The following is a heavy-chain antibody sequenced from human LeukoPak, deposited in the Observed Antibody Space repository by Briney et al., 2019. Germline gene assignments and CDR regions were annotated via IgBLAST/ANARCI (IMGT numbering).Heavy chain of an antibody. CDR2: INHSGST. CDR3: ARGGLGWNDDWFDP. J-gene: IGHJ5*02. CDR1: GGSFSGYY. V-gene: IGHV4-34*01. D-gene: IGHD1-1*01. Sequence: PSETLSLTCAVYGGSFSGYYWSWIRQPPGKGLEWIGEINHSGSTNYNPSLKGRVTISVDTSKNQFSLKLSSVTAADTAVYYCARGGLGWNDDWFDPWGQGTLVTVSS.